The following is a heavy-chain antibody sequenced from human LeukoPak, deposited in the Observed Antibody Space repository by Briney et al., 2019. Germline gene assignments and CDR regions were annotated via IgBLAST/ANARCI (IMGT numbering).Heavy chain of an antibody. CDR3: AKVAIVVVPAATIDY. V-gene: IGHV3-21*04. J-gene: IGHJ4*02. CDR1: GFTFSSYS. Sequence: GGSLRLSCAASGFTFSSYSMNWVRQAPGKGLEWVSSISSSSSYIYYADSVKGRFTISRDNAKNSLYLQMNSLRAEDTAVYYCAKVAIVVVPAATIDYWGQGTLVTVSS. CDR2: ISSSSSYI. D-gene: IGHD2-2*03.